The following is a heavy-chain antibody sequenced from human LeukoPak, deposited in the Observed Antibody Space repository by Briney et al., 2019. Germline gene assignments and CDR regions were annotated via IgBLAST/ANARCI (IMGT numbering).Heavy chain of an antibody. J-gene: IGHJ3*02. CDR3: ARGNGDVDAFDI. V-gene: IGHV4-39*07. CDR1: GGSISSSSYY. Sequence: SETLSLTCTVSGGSISSSSYYWGWIRQPPGKGLEWIGSIYYSGSTYYNPSLKSRVTISVDTSKNQFSLKLSSVTAADTAVYYCARGNGDVDAFDIWGQGTMVTVSS. D-gene: IGHD4-17*01. CDR2: IYYSGST.